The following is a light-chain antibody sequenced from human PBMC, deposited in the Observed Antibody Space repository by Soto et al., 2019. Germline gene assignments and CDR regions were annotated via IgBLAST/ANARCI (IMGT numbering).Light chain of an antibody. CDR1: TGEITSGNF. V-gene: IGLV7-43*01. Sequence: QAVVTQEPSLTLSPGGTVTLTCDSNTGEITSGNFPNWSHQKPEQALSALTSSKDSKSPCTPARFSGSLVGGKAALTLSGVQHEDEADYYCLLYYGGAGLFGTGSKVTVL. J-gene: IGLJ1*01. CDR3: LLYYGGAGL. CDR2: SKD.